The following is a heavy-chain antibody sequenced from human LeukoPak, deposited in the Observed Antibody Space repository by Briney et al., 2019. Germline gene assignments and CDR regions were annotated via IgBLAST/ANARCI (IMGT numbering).Heavy chain of an antibody. CDR3: ASHPRSIPTPPFDY. J-gene: IGHJ4*02. CDR1: GYTFTAQY. CDR2: INPNNGDT. D-gene: IGHD2-21*01. V-gene: IGHV1-2*02. Sequence: GASVKVSCKASGYTFTAQYMHWVRQAPGQGLEWIGWINPNNGDTKYAQSFLGRVTMTRDTSTTTAYMELSSLRSDDTAVYFCASHPRSIPTPPFDYWGQGTLLTVSS.